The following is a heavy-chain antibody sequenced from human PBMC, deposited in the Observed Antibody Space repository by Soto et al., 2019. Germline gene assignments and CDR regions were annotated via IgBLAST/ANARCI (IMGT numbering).Heavy chain of an antibody. CDR2: FDPEDGET. CDR3: AAATFYYDILTGYYNWWFDP. V-gene: IGHV1-24*01. CDR1: GYTLTELS. J-gene: IGHJ5*02. D-gene: IGHD3-9*01. Sequence: ASVKVFCKVSGYTLTELSMHWVRQAPGKGLEWMGGFDPEDGETIYAQKFQGRVTMTEDTSTDTAYMELSSLRSEDTAVYYCAAATFYYDILTGYYNWWFDPWGQGTLVTVSS.